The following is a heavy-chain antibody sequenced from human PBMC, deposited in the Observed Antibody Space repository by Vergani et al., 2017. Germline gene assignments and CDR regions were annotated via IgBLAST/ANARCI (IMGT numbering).Heavy chain of an antibody. J-gene: IGHJ3*01. D-gene: IGHD6-19*01. V-gene: IGHV4-61*02. CDR1: GTSVSSGTHY. Sequence: QVQLQESGPGLVRPSETLSLTCSGSGTSVSSGTHYWNWIRQPADKTLEWIGRIYTSVSTDYNPTLRSRITLSLVRSTNQVSLKVSSVTAADTAVYFCARDTAVADDVFDLWGQGTLVSVSA. CDR3: ARDTAVADDVFDL. CDR2: IYTSVST.